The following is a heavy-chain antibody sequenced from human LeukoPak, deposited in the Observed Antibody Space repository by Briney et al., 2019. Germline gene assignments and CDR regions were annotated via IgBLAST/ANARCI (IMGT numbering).Heavy chain of an antibody. J-gene: IGHJ5*02. CDR3: AKDDTAMDSGWFDP. CDR1: GFTFSSYG. CDR2: IWYDGSNK. V-gene: IGHV3-33*06. Sequence: GGSLRLSCAASGFTFSSYGMHWVRQAPGKGLEWVAVIWYDGSNKYYADSVKGRFTISRDNSKNTLYLQMNSLRAEDTAVYYCAKDDTAMDSGWFDPWGRGTLVTVSS. D-gene: IGHD5-18*01.